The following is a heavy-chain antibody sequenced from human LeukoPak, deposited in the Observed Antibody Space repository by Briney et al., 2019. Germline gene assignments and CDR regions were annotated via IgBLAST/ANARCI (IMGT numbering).Heavy chain of an antibody. CDR1: GFTFSSYT. J-gene: IGHJ5*02. CDR2: FSSDGNYK. CDR3: ARASTPGTSNWFDP. D-gene: IGHD6-13*01. V-gene: IGHV3-30*01. Sequence: PGGSLRLSCAASGFTFSSYTMHWVRQAPGKGLEWVAVFSSDGNYKFYADSVKGRFTISRDNSKNTLYLQMNSLRVEDTAVYYCARASTPGTSNWFDPWGQGTLVTVSS.